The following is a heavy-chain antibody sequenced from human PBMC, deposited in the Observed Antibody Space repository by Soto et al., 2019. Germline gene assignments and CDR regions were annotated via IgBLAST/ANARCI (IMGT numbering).Heavy chain of an antibody. CDR2: IYYSGST. J-gene: IGHJ5*02. CDR3: AARDWFDP. V-gene: IGHV4-39*01. Sequence: SETMSLTWTVAGGSISSSSYYWGWIRQTPGKGLEWIGSIYYSGSTYYNPSLKSRVTISVDTSKNQFSLKLSSVTAADTAVYYCAARDWFDPWGQGTLVTAPQ. CDR1: GGSISSSSYY.